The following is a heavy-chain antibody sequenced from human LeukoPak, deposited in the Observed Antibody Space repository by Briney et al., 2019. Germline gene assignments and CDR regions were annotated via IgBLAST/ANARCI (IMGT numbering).Heavy chain of an antibody. D-gene: IGHD6-6*01. Sequence: GASVKVSCKASGYGFTTCGISWVRQAPGQGLEWMGWISAYNGNTNYAQKLQGRVTMTTDTSTSTAYMELRSLRYDDTAVYYCARDMIAARPNWFDPWGQGTLVTVSS. V-gene: IGHV1-18*01. CDR3: ARDMIAARPNWFDP. J-gene: IGHJ5*02. CDR1: GYGFTTCG. CDR2: ISAYNGNT.